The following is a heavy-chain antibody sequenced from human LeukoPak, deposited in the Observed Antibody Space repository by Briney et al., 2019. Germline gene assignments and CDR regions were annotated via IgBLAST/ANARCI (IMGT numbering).Heavy chain of an antibody. J-gene: IGHJ5*02. CDR1: GFTFSDYY. CDR3: ARASGWGYNWFDP. V-gene: IGHV3-11*04. CDR2: ISSSGSTI. D-gene: IGHD6-19*01. Sequence: GGSLRLPCAASGFTFSDYYMSWIRQAPGKGLEWVSHISSSGSTIYYADSVKGRFTISRDNAKNSLYLQMNSLRAEDTAVYYCARASGWGYNWFDPWGQGTLVTVSS.